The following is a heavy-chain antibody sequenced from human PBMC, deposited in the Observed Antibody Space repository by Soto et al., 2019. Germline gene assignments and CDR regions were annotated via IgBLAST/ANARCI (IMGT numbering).Heavy chain of an antibody. Sequence: VQLVESGGGVVQPGRSLRLSCAASGFTFSSYGMHWVRQAPGKGLEWVAVIWYDGSNKYYADSVKGRFTISRDNSKNTLYLQMNSLRAEDTAVYYCARRAVAGTRGEYYFDYWGQGTLVTVSS. D-gene: IGHD6-19*01. V-gene: IGHV3-33*01. CDR3: ARRAVAGTRGEYYFDY. J-gene: IGHJ4*02. CDR1: GFTFSSYG. CDR2: IWYDGSNK.